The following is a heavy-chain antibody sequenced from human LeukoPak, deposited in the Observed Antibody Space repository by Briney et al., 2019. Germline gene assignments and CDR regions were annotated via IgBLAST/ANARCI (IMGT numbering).Heavy chain of an antibody. J-gene: IGHJ5*02. CDR3: ARADVKAVRSGKTWSAP. V-gene: IGHV1-8*01. Sequence: ASVKVSCKASGYSFTSHDINWVRQATGQGLEWMGWMNPNSGNTGYAQKFQGRVTMTRNTSISTAYMELSSLRSEDTAVYYCARADVKAVRSGKTWSAPWGQETLVTVSS. CDR1: GYSFTSHD. D-gene: IGHD3-10*01. CDR2: MNPNSGNT.